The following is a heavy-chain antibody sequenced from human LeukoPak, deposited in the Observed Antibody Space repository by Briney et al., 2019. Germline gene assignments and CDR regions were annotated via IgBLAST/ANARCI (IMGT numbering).Heavy chain of an antibody. D-gene: IGHD5-18*01. Sequence: PSETLSLTCTVSGGSISSYYWSWIRQPPGKGLEWIGYIYYSGSTNYNPSLKSRVTISVDTSKNQFSLKLSSVTAADTAVNYCARVLGYRPYYFDYWGQGTLVTVSS. J-gene: IGHJ4*02. CDR3: ARVLGYRPYYFDY. CDR1: GGSISSYY. V-gene: IGHV4-59*01. CDR2: IYYSGST.